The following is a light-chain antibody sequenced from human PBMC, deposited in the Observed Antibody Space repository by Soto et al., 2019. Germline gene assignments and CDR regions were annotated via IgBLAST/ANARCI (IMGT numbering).Light chain of an antibody. J-gene: IGKJ2*01. Sequence: DIVLTQSPGTLSLSPGERATLSCRASQSVATQFFTWSQKRPGQAPRVLIYGTSTRATGIPDRFSGSGSGTDFTLTISRLEPEDFAVYYCQQYTSSSGYTFGQGTKLEIK. CDR3: QQYTSSSGYT. V-gene: IGKV3-20*01. CDR2: GTS. CDR1: QSVATQF.